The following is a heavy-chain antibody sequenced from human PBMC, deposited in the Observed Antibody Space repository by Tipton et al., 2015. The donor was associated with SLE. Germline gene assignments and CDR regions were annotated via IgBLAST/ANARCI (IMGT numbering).Heavy chain of an antibody. CDR2: IHPADSDI. J-gene: IGHJ2*01. CDR1: GYSFNYYW. D-gene: IGHD2-15*01. CDR3: ARPQGYCSGGSCSLYWYFDL. Sequence: QLVQSGAEVKKPGESLKISSKGSGYSFNYYWIGWVRQMPGKGLEWMGIIHPADSDIKYNPSFQGQVSISVDKSINTAYLQLSSLKASDTAIYYCARPQGYCSGGSCSLYWYFDLWGRGTLVTVSS. V-gene: IGHV5-51*03.